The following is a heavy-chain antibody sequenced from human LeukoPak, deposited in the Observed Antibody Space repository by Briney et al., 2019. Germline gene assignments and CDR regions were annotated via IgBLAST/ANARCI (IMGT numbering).Heavy chain of an antibody. J-gene: IGHJ4*02. V-gene: IGHV4-30-4*01. Sequence: SQTLSLTCTVSGGSISSGDYYWSWIRQPPGKGLEWIGYIYYSGSTYYNPSIKSRVTISVDTSKNQFSLKLSSVTAADTAVYYCAREVGGSGSYPFDYWGQGTLVTVSS. CDR2: IYYSGST. CDR1: GGSISSGDYY. D-gene: IGHD3-10*01. CDR3: AREVGGSGSYPFDY.